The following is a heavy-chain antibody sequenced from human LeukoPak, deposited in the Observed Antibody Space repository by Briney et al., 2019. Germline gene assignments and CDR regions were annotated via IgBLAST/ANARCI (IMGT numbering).Heavy chain of an antibody. CDR3: ARVVPYYYYGMDV. CDR1: GFTFSSYS. CDR2: ISSSSTI. V-gene: IGHV3-48*01. D-gene: IGHD6-13*01. Sequence: GGSLGLSCAASGFTFSSYSMNWVRQAPGKGLEWVSYISSSSTIYYADSVKGRFTISRDNAKNSLYLQMNSLRAEDTAVYYCARVVPYYYYGMDVWGQGTTVTVSS. J-gene: IGHJ6*02.